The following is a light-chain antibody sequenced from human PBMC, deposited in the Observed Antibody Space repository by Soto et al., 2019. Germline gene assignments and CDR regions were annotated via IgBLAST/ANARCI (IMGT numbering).Light chain of an antibody. Sequence: QSALTQPPSASGSPGQSVTISCTGTSSDVGGYNYVSWYQQHPGKAPKLMIYEVSKRPSGVPDRFSGSKSGNTASLTVSGLQPEDEAHYYCSSSAGSNKSVFGTGTKVTVL. CDR2: EVS. V-gene: IGLV2-8*01. J-gene: IGLJ1*01. CDR3: SSSAGSNKSV. CDR1: SSDVGGYNY.